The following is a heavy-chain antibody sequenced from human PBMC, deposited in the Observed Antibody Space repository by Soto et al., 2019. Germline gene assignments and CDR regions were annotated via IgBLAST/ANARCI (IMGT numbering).Heavy chain of an antibody. J-gene: IGHJ4*02. CDR3: ARRSPGSEGY. CDR1: GYNFKNFW. D-gene: IGHD2-15*01. Sequence: PGESLKIFCKGSGYNFKNFWITWVRQMPGKGLEWMGRIDPSDSHINYSPSVQGHITISADKSINTAYLQWDSLKASDTAMYYCARRSPGSEGYWGQGTLVTVSS. CDR2: IDPSDSHI. V-gene: IGHV5-10-1*01.